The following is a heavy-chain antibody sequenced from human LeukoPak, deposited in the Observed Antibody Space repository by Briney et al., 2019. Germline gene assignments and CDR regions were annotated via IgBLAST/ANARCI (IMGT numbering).Heavy chain of an antibody. CDR2: IWYDGSNK. CDR3: ARDHSSSWYGGGY. CDR1: GFTFSSYG. Sequence: QTGGSLRLSCAASGFTFSSYGMHSVRQAPGKGLEWVAVIWYDGSNKYYVDSVKGRFTISRDNSKNTLYLQMNSLRVEDTALYYCARDHSSSWYGGGYWGQGTLVTVSS. V-gene: IGHV3-33*01. D-gene: IGHD6-13*01. J-gene: IGHJ4*02.